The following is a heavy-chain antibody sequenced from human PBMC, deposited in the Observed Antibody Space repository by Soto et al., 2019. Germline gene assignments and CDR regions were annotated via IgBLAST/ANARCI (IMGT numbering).Heavy chain of an antibody. CDR3: AKDDPPYNWNFTPEQPLAPSAGSGGHFDY. CDR1: GFTFSSYG. Sequence: GGSLRLSCAASGFTFSSYGMHWVRQAPGKGLEWVAVISYDGSNKYYADSVKGRFTISRDNSKNTLYLQMNSLRAEDTAVYYCAKDDPPYNWNFTPEQPLAPSAGSGGHFDYWGQGTLVTVSS. D-gene: IGHD1-7*01. J-gene: IGHJ4*02. CDR2: ISYDGSNK. V-gene: IGHV3-30*18.